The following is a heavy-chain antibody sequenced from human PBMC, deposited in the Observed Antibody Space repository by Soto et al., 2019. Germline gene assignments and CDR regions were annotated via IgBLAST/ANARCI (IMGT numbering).Heavy chain of an antibody. CDR1: GFTFSSYA. J-gene: IGHJ5*02. CDR2: ISGSGGST. CDR3: TKLPNWYGGWFDP. V-gene: IGHV3-23*01. Sequence: GSLRLSCAASGFTFSSYAMSWVRQTPGQGLEWVSVISGSGGSTKYADSVTGRLTISRDNSKNTLFLQMNSLRVDDTALYYCTKLPNWYGGWFDPWGQGPLVIVSS. D-gene: IGHD1-1*01.